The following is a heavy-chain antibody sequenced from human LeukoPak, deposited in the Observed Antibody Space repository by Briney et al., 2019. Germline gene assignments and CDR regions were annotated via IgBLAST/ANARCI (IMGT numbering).Heavy chain of an antibody. CDR3: ARGGGLDV. CDR1: GFTFSIYW. J-gene: IGHJ6*02. D-gene: IGHD3-16*01. Sequence: GGSLRLSCAASGFTFSIYWMNWARQAPGKGLEWVASINHNGNVNYYVNSVKGRFTISRDNAKNSLYLQMSNLRAEDTAVYFCARGGGLDVWGQGATVTVSS. V-gene: IGHV3-7*03. CDR2: INHNGNVN.